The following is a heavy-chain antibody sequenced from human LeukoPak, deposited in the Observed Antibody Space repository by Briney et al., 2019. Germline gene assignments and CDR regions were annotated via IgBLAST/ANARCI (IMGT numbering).Heavy chain of an antibody. Sequence: SETLSLTCAVYGGSFSGYYWSWIRQPPGKGLEWIGEINHSGSTNYNPSLKSRVTISVDTSKNQFSLKLSSVTAADTAVYCCASSIAARPNYYYYYMDVWGKGTTVTVSS. CDR2: INHSGST. CDR1: GGSFSGYY. D-gene: IGHD6-6*01. J-gene: IGHJ6*03. V-gene: IGHV4-34*01. CDR3: ASSIAARPNYYYYYMDV.